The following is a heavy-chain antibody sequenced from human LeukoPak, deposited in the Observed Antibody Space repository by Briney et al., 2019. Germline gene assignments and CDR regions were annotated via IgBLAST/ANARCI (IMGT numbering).Heavy chain of an antibody. J-gene: IGHJ3*02. D-gene: IGHD6-19*01. CDR2: IYPGDSDT. CDR1: GYSFTSYW. V-gene: IGHV5-51*01. Sequence: PGESLKISCKGSGYSFTSYWIGWVRQMPGKGLEWMGIIYPGDSDTRYSPSFQGQVTISADKSISTAYLQWSSLKASDTAMYYCARQRYSSGWYDALDIWGQGTMVTVSS. CDR3: ARQRYSSGWYDALDI.